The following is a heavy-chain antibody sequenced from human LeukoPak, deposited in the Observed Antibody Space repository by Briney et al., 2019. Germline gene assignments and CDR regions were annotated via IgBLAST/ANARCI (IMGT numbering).Heavy chain of an antibody. V-gene: IGHV3-7*03. Sequence: GGSLRLSCAASGFSFNSYWMSWVRQAPGTGLEWVANIRQDGSERYYADSLKGRFTISRDNAKNSLYLQMNSLRAEDTAVYYCARGRGLPVRPPNEGFLDYWGRGTLVTVSS. CDR2: IRQDGSER. CDR1: GFSFNSYW. J-gene: IGHJ4*02. CDR3: ARGRGLPVRPPNEGFLDY. D-gene: IGHD6-6*01.